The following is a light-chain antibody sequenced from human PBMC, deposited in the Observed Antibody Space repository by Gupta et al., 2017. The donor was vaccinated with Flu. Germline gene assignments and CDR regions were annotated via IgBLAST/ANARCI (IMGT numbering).Light chain of an antibody. Sequence: QSVLTQPPSASGAPGQRVPISCSEDNSNIGSNSVYWYQQLPGTAPKLLIYKSNQRPSGVPDRFSGSQSGTSASLAISGLRSEDEADYFCAAWDDTLYGYVVGTGTRVTVL. CDR2: KSN. CDR1: NSNIGSNS. CDR3: AAWDDTLYGYV. V-gene: IGLV1-47*01. J-gene: IGLJ1*01.